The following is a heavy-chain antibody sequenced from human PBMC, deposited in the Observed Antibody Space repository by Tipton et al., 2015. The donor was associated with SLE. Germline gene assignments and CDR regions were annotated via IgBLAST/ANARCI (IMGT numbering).Heavy chain of an antibody. V-gene: IGHV5-10-1*01. D-gene: IGHD6-19*01. CDR3: ASRSSGWDFDY. Sequence: SPSFQGHVTISADKSISTAYLQWSSLKASDTAMYYCASRSSGWDFDYWGQGTLVTVSS. J-gene: IGHJ4*02.